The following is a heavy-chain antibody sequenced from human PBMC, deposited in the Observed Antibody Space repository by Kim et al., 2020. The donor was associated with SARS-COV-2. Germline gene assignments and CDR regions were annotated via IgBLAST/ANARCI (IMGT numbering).Heavy chain of an antibody. J-gene: IGHJ4*02. Sequence: SETLSLTCAVYGGSFSGYYWSWIRQPPGKGLEWIGEINHSGSTNYNPSLKSRVTISVDTSKNQFSLKLSSVTAADTAVYYCARITSSSWYRLLGRFDYWGQGTLVTVSS. CDR3: ARITSSSWYRLLGRFDY. CDR2: INHSGST. D-gene: IGHD6-13*01. V-gene: IGHV4-34*01. CDR1: GGSFSGYY.